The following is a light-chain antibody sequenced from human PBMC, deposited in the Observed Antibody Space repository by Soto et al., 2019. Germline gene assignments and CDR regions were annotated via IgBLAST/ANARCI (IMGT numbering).Light chain of an antibody. V-gene: IGKV3-15*01. J-gene: IGKJ1*01. CDR3: QRYNNWPPGT. CDR1: QSIGSN. Sequence: EIVMSQSPAILSLSPGERATLSCRASQSIGSNLAWYQQKPGQAPRLLIHGASTRATGIPARFSGSRSGTAFTPTISVLQAEDVAVYYCQRYNNWPPGTFGQGTKVEIK. CDR2: GAS.